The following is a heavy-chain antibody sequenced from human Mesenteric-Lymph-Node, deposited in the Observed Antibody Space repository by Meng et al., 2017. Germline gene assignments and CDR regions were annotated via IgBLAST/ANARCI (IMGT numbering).Heavy chain of an antibody. V-gene: IGHV3-33*01. J-gene: IGHJ5*02. CDR1: GFTFSRYG. Sequence: QVQLVETGGGEGQSGRSLRLSCAASGFTFSRYGFHWVRQAPGKGLEWVAPLCSSPPLPSSPSSFRGRFTISRDNSKNSLYLQMNNLGAEDTALYSCSPFFRACRFSSWGQGTLVTVSS. D-gene: IGHD3-16*01. CDR2: LCSSPPLP. CDR3: SPFFRACRFSS.